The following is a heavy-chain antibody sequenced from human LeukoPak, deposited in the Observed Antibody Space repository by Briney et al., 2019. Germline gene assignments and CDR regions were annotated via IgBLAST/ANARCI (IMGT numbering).Heavy chain of an antibody. J-gene: IGHJ5*02. D-gene: IGHD3-10*01. CDR2: INHSGST. CDR1: GGSFSGYY. V-gene: IGHV4-34*01. Sequence: SETLSLTCAVYGGSFSGYYWSWIRQPPGKGLEWIGEINHSGSTNYNPSLKSRVTISVDTSKNQFSLKLSSVTAADTAVYYCARAGVNYYGSGSYYFNWFDPWGQGTLVTVSS. CDR3: ARAGVNYYGSGSYYFNWFDP.